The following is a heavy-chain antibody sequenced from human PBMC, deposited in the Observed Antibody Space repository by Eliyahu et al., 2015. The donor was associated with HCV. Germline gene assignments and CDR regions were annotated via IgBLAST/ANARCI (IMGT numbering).Heavy chain of an antibody. J-gene: IGHJ5*02. CDR1: GGSISSYY. CDR2: IYYSGST. D-gene: IGHD6-13*01. CDR3: ARGGETIAAAGTGGWFDP. V-gene: IGHV4-59*01. Sequence: QVQLQESGPGLVKPSETLSLTCTVSGGSISSYYWSWIRQPPGKGLEWIGYIYYSGSTHHNPPLKSRVTISVDTSKNQFSLKLSSVTAADTAVYYCARGGETIAAAGTGGWFDPWGQGTLVTVSS.